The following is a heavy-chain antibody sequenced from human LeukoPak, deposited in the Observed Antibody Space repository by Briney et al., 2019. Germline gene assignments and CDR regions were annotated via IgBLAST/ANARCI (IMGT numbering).Heavy chain of an antibody. CDR3: ATGYSSSTGDY. CDR1: GYTFTSYY. V-gene: IGHV1-46*01. D-gene: IGHD6-13*01. CDR2: INPSGGST. Sequence: ASVKVSCKASGYTFTSYYMHWVRQAPGQGLEWMGIINPSGGSTSYAQKFQGGVTMTRDTSTSTAYMELSSLRSEDTAVYYCATGYSSSTGDYWGQGTLVTVSS. J-gene: IGHJ4*02.